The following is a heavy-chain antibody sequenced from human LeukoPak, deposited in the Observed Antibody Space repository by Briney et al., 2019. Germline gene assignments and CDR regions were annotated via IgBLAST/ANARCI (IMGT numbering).Heavy chain of an antibody. CDR2: IIPIFGTA. J-gene: IGHJ6*03. D-gene: IGHD2-15*01. V-gene: IGHV1-69*13. CDR3: ARALGYCSGGSCYSYYYYYMDV. CDR1: GGTFSSYA. Sequence: ASVKVSCKASGGTFSSYAISWVRQAPGQGLEWMGGIIPIFGTANYAQRFQGRVTITADESTSTAYMELSRLRSDDTAVYYCARALGYCSGGSCYSYYYYYMDVWGKGTTVTVSS.